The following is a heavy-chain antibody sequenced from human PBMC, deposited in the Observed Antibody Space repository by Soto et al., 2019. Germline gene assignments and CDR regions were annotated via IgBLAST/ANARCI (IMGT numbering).Heavy chain of an antibody. Sequence: GGSQRLSCAASGFTFSSYAMSWVRQAPGKGLEWVSVISDRDGSTYFADSVKGRFTISRDDSKSTLYLQMNGLRGDDTALYYCAKAISDYYAPPDYWGQGTQVTVSS. J-gene: IGHJ4*02. CDR3: AKAISDYYAPPDY. CDR1: GFTFSSYA. CDR2: ISDRDGST. D-gene: IGHD3-22*01. V-gene: IGHV3-23*01.